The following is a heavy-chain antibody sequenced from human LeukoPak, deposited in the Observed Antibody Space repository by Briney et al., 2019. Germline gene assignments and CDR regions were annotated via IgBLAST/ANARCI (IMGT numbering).Heavy chain of an antibody. CDR2: INHSGST. Sequence: KTSETLSLTCAVYGGSFSGYYWSRIRQPPGKGLEWIGEINHSGSTNYNPSLKSRVTISVDTSKNQFSLKLSSVTAADTAVYYCARGPGYELMVRGVIITYWFDPWGQGTLVTVSS. V-gene: IGHV4-34*01. J-gene: IGHJ5*02. D-gene: IGHD3-10*01. CDR1: GGSFSGYY. CDR3: ARGPGYELMVRGVIITYWFDP.